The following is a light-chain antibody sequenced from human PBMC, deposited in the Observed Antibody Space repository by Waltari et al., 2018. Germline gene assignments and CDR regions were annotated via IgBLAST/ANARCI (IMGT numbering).Light chain of an antibody. Sequence: DIVLTPSRLSLPVTPGEPASISCRSSQSLLYSAGYSYLEWYLQKPGQSPQLLISAGSSRASGVPDRFSGSVSGTDFTLRISRVEADDVGVYYCMQGLRTPYTFGQGTKLEIK. CDR2: AGS. J-gene: IGKJ2*01. CDR3: MQGLRTPYT. CDR1: QSLLYSAGYSY. V-gene: IGKV2-28*01.